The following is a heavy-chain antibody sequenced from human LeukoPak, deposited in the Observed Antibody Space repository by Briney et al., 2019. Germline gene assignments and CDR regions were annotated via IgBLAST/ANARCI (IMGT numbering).Heavy chain of an antibody. CDR3: ARASYYGDYGATGWFDP. Sequence: SETLSLTCAVSGYSISSGYYWGWIRQPPGKGLEWIGSIYHSGSTYYNPSLKSRVTISVDTSKNQFSLKLSSVTAADTAVYYCARASYYGDYGATGWFDPWGQGTLATVSS. D-gene: IGHD4-17*01. CDR2: IYHSGST. V-gene: IGHV4-38-2*01. J-gene: IGHJ5*02. CDR1: GYSISSGYY.